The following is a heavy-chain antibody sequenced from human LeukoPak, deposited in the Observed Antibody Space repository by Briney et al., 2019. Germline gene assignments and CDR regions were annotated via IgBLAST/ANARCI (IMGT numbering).Heavy chain of an antibody. V-gene: IGHV3-11*01. CDR2: ISSSGSTI. CDR3: ARGGSYYYGSGRDFDY. CDR1: GFTFSDYY. Sequence: GGFLSPSCAASGFTFSDYYMSWIRRAPGKGLEWVSYISSSGSTIYYADSVKGRFTISRDNAKNSLYLQMNSLRAEDTAVYYCARGGSYYYGSGRDFDYWGQGTLVTVSS. J-gene: IGHJ4*02. D-gene: IGHD3-10*01.